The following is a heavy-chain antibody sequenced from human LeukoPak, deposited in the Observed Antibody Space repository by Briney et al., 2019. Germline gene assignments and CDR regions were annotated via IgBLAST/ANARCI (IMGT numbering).Heavy chain of an antibody. CDR1: GFTFDDYA. V-gene: IGHV3-9*01. CDR3: AKGSSGWSSGAFDI. Sequence: PGGSLRLSCAASGFTFDDYAIHWVRHAPGKGLEWVSGISWNSGSIDYADSVKGRFTISRDNAKNSLYLQMNSLRAEDTALYYCAKGSSGWSSGAFDIWGQGTMVTVSS. CDR2: ISWNSGSI. D-gene: IGHD6-19*01. J-gene: IGHJ3*02.